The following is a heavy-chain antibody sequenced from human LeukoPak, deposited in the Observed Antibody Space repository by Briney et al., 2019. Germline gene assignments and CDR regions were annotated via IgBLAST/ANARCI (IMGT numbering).Heavy chain of an antibody. CDR1: GGTFSSYA. J-gene: IGHJ6*02. CDR2: IIPIFGTA. Sequence: ASVKVSCTASGGTFSSYAISWVRQAPGQGLEWMGGIIPIFGTANYAQKFQGRVTITADESTSTAYMELSSLRSEDTAVYYCARSEYDILTGQAPYYGMDVWGQGTTVTVSS. D-gene: IGHD3-9*01. CDR3: ARSEYDILTGQAPYYGMDV. V-gene: IGHV1-69*13.